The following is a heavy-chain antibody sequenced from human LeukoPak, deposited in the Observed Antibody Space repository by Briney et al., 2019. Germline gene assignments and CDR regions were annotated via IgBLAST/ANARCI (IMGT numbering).Heavy chain of an antibody. CDR1: VDTFTSYA. CDR3: ARGSLWFGALFDY. Sequence: ASLKSSCKGSVDTFTSYAMHWVRQAPGQRLEWMGWTNVGHGTPKYSKTFQARVNVTRHTSARTAYMELSRLRSEDTAVYYFARGSLWFGALFDYWGEGTLVTVSS. J-gene: IGHJ4*02. CDR2: TNVGHGTP. V-gene: IGHV1-3*01. D-gene: IGHD3-10*01.